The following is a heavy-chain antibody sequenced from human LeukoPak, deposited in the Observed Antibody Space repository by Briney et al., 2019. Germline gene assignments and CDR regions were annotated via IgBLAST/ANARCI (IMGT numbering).Heavy chain of an antibody. D-gene: IGHD2-2*01. CDR2: INHSGST. Sequence: KSSETLSLTCAVYGGSFSGYYWSWIRQPPGKGLEWIGEINHSGSTNYNPSLKSRVTISVDTSKNQFSLKLSSVTAADTAVYYCARMSLGYCSSTSCPAQSYYYYYMDVWGKGTTVTISS. J-gene: IGHJ6*03. V-gene: IGHV4-34*01. CDR1: GGSFSGYY. CDR3: ARMSLGYCSSTSCPAQSYYYYYMDV.